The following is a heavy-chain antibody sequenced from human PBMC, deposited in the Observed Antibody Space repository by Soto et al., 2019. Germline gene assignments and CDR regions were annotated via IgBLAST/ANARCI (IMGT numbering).Heavy chain of an antibody. CDR3: AKGRARSRLRFLEWLFSYYGMDV. J-gene: IGHJ6*02. D-gene: IGHD3-3*01. CDR1: GFTFDDYA. CDR2: ISWNSGSI. V-gene: IGHV3-9*01. Sequence: PGGSLRLSCAASGFTFDDYAMHWVRQAPGKGLEWVSGISWNSGSIGYADSVKGRFTISRDNAKNSLYLQMNSLRAEDTALYYCAKGRARSRLRFLEWLFSYYGMDVWGQGTTVTVSS.